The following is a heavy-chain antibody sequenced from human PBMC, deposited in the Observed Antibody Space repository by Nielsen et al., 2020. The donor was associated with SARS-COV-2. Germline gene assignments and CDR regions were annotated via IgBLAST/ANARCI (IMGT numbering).Heavy chain of an antibody. V-gene: IGHV3-66*01. CDR2: IYTDGST. D-gene: IGHD6-19*01. J-gene: IGHJ4*02. CDR3: AKDGGGWYTSGWYYFDY. CDR1: GFTISSSF. Sequence: GGSLRLSCGASGFTISSSFMSWVRQAAGKGLDWVSVIYTDGSTSHADSVKGRFTISRDNSKNTLYLQMNSLRAEDTAVYYCAKDGGGWYTSGWYYFDYWGQGTLVTVSS.